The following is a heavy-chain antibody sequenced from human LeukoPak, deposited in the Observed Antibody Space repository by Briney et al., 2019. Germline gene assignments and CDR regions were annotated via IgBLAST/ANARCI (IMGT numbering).Heavy chain of an antibody. CDR3: ARRAGAYSHPYDY. V-gene: IGHV3-7*05. CDR1: GFTFSSFW. CDR2: IKQDGSEK. Sequence: GGSLRLSCAASGFTFSSFWMSWVRPAPGKGLEWVANIKQDGSEKYYVDSVKGRFTISRDNAKNSLYLQMNSLRAEDTAVYYCARRAGAYSHPYDYWGQGTLVTVSS. D-gene: IGHD4/OR15-4a*01. J-gene: IGHJ4*02.